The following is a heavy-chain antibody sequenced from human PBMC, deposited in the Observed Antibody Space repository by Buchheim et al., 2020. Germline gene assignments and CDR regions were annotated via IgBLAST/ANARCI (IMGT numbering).Heavy chain of an antibody. CDR2: ISYDGSNK. Sequence: QVQLVESGGGVVQPGRSLRLSCAASGFTFSSYGMHWVRQAPGKGLEWVAVISYDGSNKYYADSVKGRFTISRDNSKNTLYLQRNSLRAEDTAVYYCAKEFAAGLEGMDVWGQGTT. V-gene: IGHV3-30*18. CDR3: AKEFAAGLEGMDV. CDR1: GFTFSSYG. J-gene: IGHJ6*02. D-gene: IGHD1-1*01.